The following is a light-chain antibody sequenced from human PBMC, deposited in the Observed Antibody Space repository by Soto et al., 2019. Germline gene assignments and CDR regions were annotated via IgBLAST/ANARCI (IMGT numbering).Light chain of an antibody. CDR1: QSLLHSNGYNY. J-gene: IGKJ1*01. Sequence: DIVITQSPLSLPVTPGEPASISCRSSQSLLHSNGYNYLDWYLQKPGQSPQLLIYLGSNWASGVPDRFSGSGSGTDFTLKISRVEAEDVGVYYCMQALQTTWTFGQGTKVDIK. CDR2: LGS. V-gene: IGKV2-28*01. CDR3: MQALQTTWT.